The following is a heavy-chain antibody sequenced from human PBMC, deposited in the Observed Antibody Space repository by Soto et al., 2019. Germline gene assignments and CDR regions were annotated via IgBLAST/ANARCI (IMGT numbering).Heavy chain of an antibody. V-gene: IGHV3-9*01. CDR1: GFTFDDYA. CDR3: AKGGLSYSSGWADFDY. D-gene: IGHD6-19*01. Sequence: EVQLVESGGGLVQPGRSLRLSCAASGFTFDDYAMHWVRQAPGKGLEWVSGISWNSGSIGYADSVKSRFTISRDNAKNSLYLQMNSLRAEDTALYYCAKGGLSYSSGWADFDYWGQGTLVTVSS. CDR2: ISWNSGSI. J-gene: IGHJ4*02.